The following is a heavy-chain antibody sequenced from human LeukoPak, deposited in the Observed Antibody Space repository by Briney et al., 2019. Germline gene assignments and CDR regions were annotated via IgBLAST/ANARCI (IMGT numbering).Heavy chain of an antibody. J-gene: IGHJ3*02. D-gene: IGHD2-2*01. CDR1: GGTFGSYA. CDR3: ARPRYCSSTSCPDAFDI. CDR2: IIPIFGTA. Sequence: SVKVSCKASGGTFGSYAISWVRQAPGQGLEWMGGIIPIFGTANYAQKFQGRVTITADESTSTAYMELSSLRSEDTAVYYCARPRYCSSTSCPDAFDIWGQGTMVTVSS. V-gene: IGHV1-69*13.